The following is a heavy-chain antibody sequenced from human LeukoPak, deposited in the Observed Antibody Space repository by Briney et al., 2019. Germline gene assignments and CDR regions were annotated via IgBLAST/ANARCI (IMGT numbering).Heavy chain of an antibody. CDR2: IKKDGSEK. D-gene: IGHD6-13*01. CDR3: ARLVHQYGSRWLYYYYMDV. V-gene: IGHV3-7*01. J-gene: IGHJ6*03. Sequence: GGSLRLSCAASGFTFSSYWMSWVRQAPGKGLEWVANIKKDGSEKYYVDSVKGRFTISRDNAKKSLYLQMNSLRAEDTAVYYCARLVHQYGSRWLYYYYMDVWGKGTTVTISS. CDR1: GFTFSSYW.